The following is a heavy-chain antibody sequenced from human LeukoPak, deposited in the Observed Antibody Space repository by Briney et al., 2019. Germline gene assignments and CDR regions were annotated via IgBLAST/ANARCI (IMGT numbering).Heavy chain of an antibody. CDR2: MNPNSACT. D-gene: IGHD6-19*01. CDR1: GYTFTSYD. CDR3: ARVVSAAVAGLGY. Sequence: ASVKVSCKASGYTFTSYDINWVRQAPGQGLEWMGWMNPNSACTGYAQKFQGRVTMTRNTSISTAYMELTSLRSDDTAVYYCARVVSAAVAGLGYWGQGTLVTVSS. V-gene: IGHV1-8*01. J-gene: IGHJ4*02.